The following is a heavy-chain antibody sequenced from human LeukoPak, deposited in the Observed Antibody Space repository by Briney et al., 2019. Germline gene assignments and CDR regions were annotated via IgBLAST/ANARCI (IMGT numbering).Heavy chain of an antibody. J-gene: IGHJ4*02. CDR3: AADPGTTGTTGDYFDY. D-gene: IGHD1-1*01. V-gene: IGHV1-58*01. CDR2: IVVGSGNT. Sequence: ASVKVSCKASGFTFTSSAVQWVRQARGQRLEWIGWIVVGSGNTNYAQKFQERVTITRDMSTSTAYMELSSLRSEDTAVYYCAADPGTTGTTGDYFDYWGQGTLVTVSS. CDR1: GFTFTSSA.